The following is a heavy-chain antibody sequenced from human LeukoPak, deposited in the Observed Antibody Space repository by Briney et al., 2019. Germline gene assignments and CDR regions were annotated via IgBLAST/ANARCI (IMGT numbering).Heavy chain of an antibody. V-gene: IGHV3-23*01. CDR3: AKDRAAGTGWGFDY. CDR2: ISGGDGDT. CDR1: GFTFRSYA. J-gene: IGHJ4*02. D-gene: IGHD6-13*01. Sequence: GGSLRLSCAASGFTFRSYAMSWVRQAPGKGLEWVSGISGGDGDTYYADSVKGRFTISRDNSKNTLYLQMNSLRADDTALYYCAKDRAAGTGWGFDYWGQGTLVTVSS.